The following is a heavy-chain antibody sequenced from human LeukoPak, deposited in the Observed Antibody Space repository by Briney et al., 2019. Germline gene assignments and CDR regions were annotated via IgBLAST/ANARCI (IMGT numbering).Heavy chain of an antibody. CDR1: GYTFTGYY. D-gene: IGHD2-8*01. CDR2: INPNSGDT. CDR3: ARVWPCANGVCPDVFEY. J-gene: IGHJ4*02. V-gene: IGHV1-2*02. Sequence: ASVKVSCKASGYTFTGYYMHWVRQAPGQGLEWMGWINPNSGDTYYAQNFQGRVTMTRDTSISSAYMELSSLRSDDTAVYYCARVWPCANGVCPDVFEYWGQGTLVTVSS.